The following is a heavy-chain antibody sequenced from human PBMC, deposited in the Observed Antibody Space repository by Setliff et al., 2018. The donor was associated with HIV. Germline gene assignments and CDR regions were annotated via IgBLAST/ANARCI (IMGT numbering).Heavy chain of an antibody. V-gene: IGHV1-2*02. D-gene: IGHD1-1*01. Sequence: GASVKVSCKASGYTFTGYYMHWVRQAPGQGLEWMGWINPNSGGTKYAQNFPGRVIMTRDTSINTAYMELSRLGSDDTAVYYCARDKLEETTESLWGPMKNDAFDVWGPGTLVTV. CDR3: ARDKLEETTESLWGPMKNDAFDV. CDR1: GYTFTGYY. CDR2: INPNSGGT. J-gene: IGHJ3*01.